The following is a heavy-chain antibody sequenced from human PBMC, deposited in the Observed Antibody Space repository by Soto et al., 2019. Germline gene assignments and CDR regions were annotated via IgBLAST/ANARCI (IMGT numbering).Heavy chain of an antibody. V-gene: IGHV5-51*01. CDR3: ATNVDNCGVPYYLES. CDR1: GYGFSSSW. CDR2: IYPGDSET. Sequence: GESLKISCQASGYGFSSSWIAWVRQSPGKGLEWLGIIYPGDSETRYSPSFRGQVTFSADTSTNTAFLQWSRLKASDSGIYYCATNVDNCGVPYYLESWGQGTQVTVSS. J-gene: IGHJ4*02. D-gene: IGHD1-20*01.